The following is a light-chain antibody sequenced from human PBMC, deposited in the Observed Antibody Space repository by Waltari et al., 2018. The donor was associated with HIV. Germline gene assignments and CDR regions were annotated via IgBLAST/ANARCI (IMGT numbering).Light chain of an antibody. CDR3: SSYAGDYRV. V-gene: IGLV2-11*01. Sequence: QSALTPPRSVSGSPGQSIIISCSGTNYDIGAYNYVSWYQQHPGKAPKLVIFDVSDRPSGVPDRFSGYKAGNTDSLTISGLRAEDEADYYCSSYAGDYRVFGTGTKLTVL. CDR1: NYDIGAYNY. CDR2: DVS. J-gene: IGLJ3*02.